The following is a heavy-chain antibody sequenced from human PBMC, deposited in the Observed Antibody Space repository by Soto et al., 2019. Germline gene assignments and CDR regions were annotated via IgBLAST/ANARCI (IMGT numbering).Heavy chain of an antibody. CDR3: ARSGHTFGGVV. Sequence: SETLSLTCTVSGASMTNYYGSWIRQPPGKGLEHIGYVYYSGSTNYNPSLKSRVTISVDTSDNQFSLKLSSVTAADTAIYYCARSGHTFGGVVWGQGILVSVSS. J-gene: IGHJ4*02. CDR1: GASMTNYY. V-gene: IGHV4-59*01. D-gene: IGHD3-16*01. CDR2: VYYSGST.